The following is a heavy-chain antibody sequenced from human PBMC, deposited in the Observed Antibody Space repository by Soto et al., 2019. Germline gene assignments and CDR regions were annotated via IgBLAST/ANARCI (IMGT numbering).Heavy chain of an antibody. CDR2: VAPSDSYA. V-gene: IGHV5-10-1*01. CDR1: GYSFTSYW. CDR3: ARRLTNPTAIIGRSEFDH. J-gene: IGHJ4*02. D-gene: IGHD1-20*01. Sequence: GESLKISCQASGYSFTSYWITWVRQVPGKGLEWMGRVAPSDSYANYSPSFHGHVTISADKSISTVYLQWSRLEASDTAMYYCARRLTNPTAIIGRSEFDHWGQGTLVTVSS.